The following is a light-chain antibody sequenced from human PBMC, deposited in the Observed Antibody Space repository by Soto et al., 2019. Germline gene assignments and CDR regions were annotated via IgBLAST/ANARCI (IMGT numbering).Light chain of an antibody. CDR2: GAS. Sequence: EIVVTQSPGTLSLSPGERATLSCRASQSVSSNYLAWYQQKPGQAPRLLIYGASSRGSDIPDGFSGSGSGTDFTVIISSLEPEDFALYSCQQYGSTPFTFGPGTKVDVK. J-gene: IGKJ3*01. CDR1: QSVSSNY. V-gene: IGKV3-20*01. CDR3: QQYGSTPFT.